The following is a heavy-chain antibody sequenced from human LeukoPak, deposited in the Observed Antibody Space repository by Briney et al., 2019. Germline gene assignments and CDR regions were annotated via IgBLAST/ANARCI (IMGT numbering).Heavy chain of an antibody. CDR3: AREAASDM. V-gene: IGHV3-21*06. CDR1: GFTFSSYS. CDR2: ISSSSTYT. Sequence: GGSLRLSCAASGFTFSSYSMNWVRQAPGKGLEWVSSISSSSTYTFYADAVKGRFTISRDNAKNSLYLQMNSLRAEDTAVYYCAREAASDMWGQGTMVTVSS. J-gene: IGHJ3*02.